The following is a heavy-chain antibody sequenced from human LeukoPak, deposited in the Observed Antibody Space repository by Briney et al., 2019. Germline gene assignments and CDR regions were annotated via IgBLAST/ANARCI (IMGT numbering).Heavy chain of an antibody. Sequence: SETLSLTCTVSGGSISSGDYYWSWIRQPPGKGLEWIGYIYYSGSTYYNPSLKSRVTISVDTSKNQFSLKRSSVTAADTAVYYCARAETDYGDYSGFDIWGQGTMVTVSS. V-gene: IGHV4-30-4*01. CDR2: IYYSGST. D-gene: IGHD4-17*01. CDR3: ARAETDYGDYSGFDI. CDR1: GGSISSGDYY. J-gene: IGHJ3*02.